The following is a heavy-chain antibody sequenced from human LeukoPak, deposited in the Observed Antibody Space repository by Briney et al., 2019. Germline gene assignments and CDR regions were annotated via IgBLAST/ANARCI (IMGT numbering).Heavy chain of an antibody. Sequence: PGGSLRLSCAASGFTFSTYVMHWVRQAPGKGLEWVAVIWYDGSKKDYADSVKGRFTISRDNSKNTLYLQMNSLRAEDMAVYYCAREMNYGDYFDYWGQGTLVTVSS. V-gene: IGHV3-33*01. J-gene: IGHJ4*02. CDR3: AREMNYGDYFDY. D-gene: IGHD4-17*01. CDR1: GFTFSTYV. CDR2: IWYDGSKK.